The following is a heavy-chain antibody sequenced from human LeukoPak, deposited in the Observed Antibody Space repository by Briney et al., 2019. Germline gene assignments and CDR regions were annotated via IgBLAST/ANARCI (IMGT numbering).Heavy chain of an antibody. CDR2: IYPGDSDT. D-gene: IGHD5-18*01. CDR1: GYSFTSYW. CDR3: ARHGLPDSYGYEWFDP. Sequence: GESLKISCKGSGYSFTSYWIGWVRQMPGKGLEWMGIIYPGDSDTRYSPSFQGQVTISADKSISTAYLQWSSLKASDTAMYYCARHGLPDSYGYEWFDPWGQGTLVTVSS. J-gene: IGHJ5*02. V-gene: IGHV5-51*01.